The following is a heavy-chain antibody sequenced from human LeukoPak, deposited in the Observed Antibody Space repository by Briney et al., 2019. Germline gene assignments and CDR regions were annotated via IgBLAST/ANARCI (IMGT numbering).Heavy chain of an antibody. V-gene: IGHV3-21*01. D-gene: IGHD4-11*01. CDR1: GFTSSSYA. Sequence: GGSLRLSCAASGFTSSSYALNWVRQAPGKGLEWVSSISSSSSYIYYADSVKGRFTISRDDAKNSLYLQMNSLRAEDTAVYYCAREQDYSNHFDYWGQGTLVTVSS. J-gene: IGHJ4*02. CDR2: ISSSSSYI. CDR3: AREQDYSNHFDY.